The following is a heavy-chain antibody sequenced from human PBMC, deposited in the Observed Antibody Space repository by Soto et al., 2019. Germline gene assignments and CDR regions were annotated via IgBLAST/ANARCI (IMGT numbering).Heavy chain of an antibody. CDR2: VENSGST. CDR3: ARERGDSHWIDP. Sequence: SETLSLTCSVSGGSVSSESYYWSWIRQTPGKGLEWIGNVENSGSTKYNPSLKSRVTISVDTSKNQFSLKLSSVTGADTAVYYCARERGDSHWIDPWGQGTLVTSPQ. J-gene: IGHJ5*02. D-gene: IGHD2-21*01. V-gene: IGHV4-61*01. CDR1: GGSVSSESYY.